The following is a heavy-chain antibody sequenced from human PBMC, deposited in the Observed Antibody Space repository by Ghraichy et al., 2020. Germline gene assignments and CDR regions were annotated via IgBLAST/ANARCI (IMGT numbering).Heavy chain of an antibody. J-gene: IGHJ3*02. CDR3: AKSYSSGWYPSAFDI. Sequence: GGSLRLSCAASGFTFSSYGMHWVRQAPGKGLEWVAVISYDGSNKYYADSVKGRFTISRDNSKNTLYLQMNSLRAEDTAVYYCAKSYSSGWYPSAFDIWGQGTMVTVSS. CDR2: ISYDGSNK. CDR1: GFTFSSYG. V-gene: IGHV3-30*18. D-gene: IGHD6-19*01.